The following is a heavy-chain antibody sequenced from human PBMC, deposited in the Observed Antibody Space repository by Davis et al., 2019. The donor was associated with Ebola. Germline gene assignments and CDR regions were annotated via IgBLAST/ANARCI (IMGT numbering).Heavy chain of an antibody. Sequence: ASVKVSCKASGYTFTSYGISWVRQAPGQGLEWMGWISAYNGNTNYAQKLQGRVTMTTDTSTSTAYLELRSLRSDDTAVYYCARTMGYDFWSGYHFGGFDPWGQGTLVTVSS. V-gene: IGHV1-18*01. J-gene: IGHJ5*02. CDR1: GYTFTSYG. CDR2: ISAYNGNT. D-gene: IGHD3-3*01. CDR3: ARTMGYDFWSGYHFGGFDP.